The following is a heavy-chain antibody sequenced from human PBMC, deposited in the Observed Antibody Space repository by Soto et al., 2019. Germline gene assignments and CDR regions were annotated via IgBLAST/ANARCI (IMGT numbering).Heavy chain of an antibody. Sequence: LSLTCSVSGGSINNSTSFWGWLRQSPGKGLEWIATINYRWPAEYNPSLKSRVTISVDRSRNVLSLQMNYVTDPDTAVYYCANYSISLPWFDTWSQGTLVTVSS. CDR2: INYRWPA. CDR1: GGSINNSTSF. CDR3: ANYSISLPWFDT. V-gene: IGHV4-39*02. J-gene: IGHJ5*02. D-gene: IGHD2-21*01.